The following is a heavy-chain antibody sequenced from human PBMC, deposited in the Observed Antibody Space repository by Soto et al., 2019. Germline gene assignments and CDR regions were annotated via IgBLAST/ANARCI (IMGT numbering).Heavy chain of an antibody. Sequence: QVQLRESGGGVVQPGRSLRLSCAASGFTFSLFTLHWVRQPPGKGLDWVAVVSTDVNNKFYASSVKGRFTISRDNSKNTMYLQVNNLRPEDTAVYSCARGNLDVGGQGTTVTVSS. CDR1: GFTFSLFT. V-gene: IGHV3-30-3*01. CDR3: ARGNLDV. J-gene: IGHJ6*02. D-gene: IGHD1-7*01. CDR2: VSTDVNNK.